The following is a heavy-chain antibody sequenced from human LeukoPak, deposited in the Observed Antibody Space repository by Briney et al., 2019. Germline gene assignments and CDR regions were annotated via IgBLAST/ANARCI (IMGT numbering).Heavy chain of an antibody. CDR1: GFSFSAYS. V-gene: IGHV3-21*01. Sequence: GGSLRLSCAASGFSFSAYSMNWVRQAPGKGLEWVSSISSSSSYIYYADSVKGRFTISRDNAKNSLYLQMNSLRAEDTAVYYCARDRPTVLPFDYWGQGTLVTVSS. CDR2: ISSSSSYI. D-gene: IGHD4-17*01. CDR3: ARDRPTVLPFDY. J-gene: IGHJ4*02.